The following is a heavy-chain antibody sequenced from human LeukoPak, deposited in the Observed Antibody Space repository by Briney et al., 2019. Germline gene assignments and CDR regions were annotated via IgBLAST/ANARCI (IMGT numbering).Heavy chain of an antibody. CDR3: ARGSLGGYVFGY. V-gene: IGHV3-53*01. J-gene: IGHJ4*02. CDR1: GFTVSSNY. D-gene: IGHD1-26*01. CDR2: IYSGGCT. Sequence: GGSLRLSCAASGFTVSSNYMSWVRQAPGKGLEWVSVIYSGGCTYYADSVKGRFTISRDNSKNTLYLQINSLRAEDTAVYYCARGSLGGYVFGYWGQGTLVTVSS.